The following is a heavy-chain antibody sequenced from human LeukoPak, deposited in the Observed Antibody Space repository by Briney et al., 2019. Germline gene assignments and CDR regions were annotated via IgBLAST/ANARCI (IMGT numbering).Heavy chain of an antibody. CDR1: GGSFSGYQ. J-gene: IGHJ6*02. CDR2: INHSGTT. D-gene: IGHD5-24*01. V-gene: IGHV4-34*01. Sequence: PSETLSLTCAVYGGSFSGYQWSWIRQAPGKGLEWIGEINHSGTTNYNPSLKSRVTISVDTSKSQFSLKLSSVTAADTAVYYCARRDGYYYYYAMDVWGQGTTVTVSS. CDR3: ARRDGYYYYYAMDV.